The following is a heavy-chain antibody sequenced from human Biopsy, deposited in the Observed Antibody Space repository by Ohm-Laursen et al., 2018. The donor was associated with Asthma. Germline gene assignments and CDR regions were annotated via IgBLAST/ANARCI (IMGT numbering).Heavy chain of an antibody. V-gene: IGHV5-51*01. CDR3: ARFIDGTFFVDY. D-gene: IGHD1-7*01. Sequence: ESLRISCKASGYTFSDSWIGWVRQMPGKGLEWMGIIFAANSETEYSPSFQGQVTISADMSISTAFLQWSSLKASDTAIYYCARFIDGTFFVDYWGQGTLVTVSS. CDR1: GYTFSDSW. J-gene: IGHJ4*02. CDR2: IFAANSET.